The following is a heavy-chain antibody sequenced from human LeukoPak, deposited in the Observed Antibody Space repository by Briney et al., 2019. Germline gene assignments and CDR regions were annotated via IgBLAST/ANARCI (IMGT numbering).Heavy chain of an antibody. CDR2: INPNSGGT. Sequence: ASVTVSCKASGYTFTSYGISWVRQAPGQGLEWMGWINPNSGGTNYAQKFQGRVTMTRDTSTSTVYMELSSLRSEDTAVYYCASGTPNDAFDIWGQGTMVTVSS. V-gene: IGHV1-18*01. J-gene: IGHJ3*02. CDR1: GYTFTSYG. CDR3: ASGTPNDAFDI.